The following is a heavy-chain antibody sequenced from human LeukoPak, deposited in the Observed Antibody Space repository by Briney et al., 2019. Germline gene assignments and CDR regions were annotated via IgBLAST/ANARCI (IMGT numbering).Heavy chain of an antibody. CDR2: ISYDGSNK. V-gene: IGHV3-30-3*01. Sequence: PGGSLRLSCAASGFTFSSYAMHWVRQAPGKGLEWVAVISYDGSNKYYADSVKGRFTISRDNSKNTLYLQMNSLRAEDTAVYYCARAHDYGVYVELIDWYFDLWGRGTLVTVSS. J-gene: IGHJ2*01. CDR3: ARAHDYGVYVELIDWYFDL. D-gene: IGHD4-17*01. CDR1: GFTFSSYA.